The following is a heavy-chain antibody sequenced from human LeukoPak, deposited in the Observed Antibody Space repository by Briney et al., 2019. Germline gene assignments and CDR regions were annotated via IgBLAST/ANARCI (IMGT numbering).Heavy chain of an antibody. Sequence: PGGSLRLSCAASGFTFSSYGMHWVRQAPGKGLEWVAFIRYDGSNKYYADSVKGRLTISRDNSKNTLYLQMNSLRAEDTAVYYCAKYSSGWYSSNWFDPWGQGTLVTVSS. V-gene: IGHV3-30*02. CDR2: IRYDGSNK. CDR3: AKYSSGWYSSNWFDP. J-gene: IGHJ5*02. D-gene: IGHD6-19*01. CDR1: GFTFSSYG.